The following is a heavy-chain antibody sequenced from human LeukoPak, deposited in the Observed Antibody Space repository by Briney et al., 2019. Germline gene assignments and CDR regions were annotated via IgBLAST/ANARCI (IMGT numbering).Heavy chain of an antibody. CDR2: ISDDETYK. CDR3: ARDAGVYYYGSGSNYFDF. V-gene: IGHV3-30-3*01. Sequence: PGGSLRLSCAASGSTFNSYSMHWVRQAPGKGLEWVTAISDDETYKFYADSVKGRFTISRDNAKNSLYLQMNSLRAEDTAVYYCARDAGVYYYGSGSNYFDFWGQGTLVTVSS. CDR1: GSTFNSYS. D-gene: IGHD3-10*01. J-gene: IGHJ4*02.